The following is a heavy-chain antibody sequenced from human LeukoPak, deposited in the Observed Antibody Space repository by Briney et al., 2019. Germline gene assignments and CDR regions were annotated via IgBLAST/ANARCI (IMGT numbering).Heavy chain of an antibody. Sequence: SVKVSCKASGGTFSSYAISWVRQAPGQGLEWMGGIIPIFGTANYAQKFQGRVTITADESTSTAYMELSSLRSEDTAVYYCARGDIVVVPAASERGPFDYWGQGTLVTVSP. CDR3: ARGDIVVVPAASERGPFDY. CDR2: IIPIFGTA. J-gene: IGHJ4*02. CDR1: GGTFSSYA. V-gene: IGHV1-69*13. D-gene: IGHD2-2*01.